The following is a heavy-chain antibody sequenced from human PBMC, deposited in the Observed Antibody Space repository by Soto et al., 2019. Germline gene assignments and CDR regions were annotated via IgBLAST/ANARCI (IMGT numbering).Heavy chain of an antibody. V-gene: IGHV4-39*01. D-gene: IGHD6-6*01. J-gene: IGHJ4*02. CDR2: IYYSGST. Sequence: QLQLQESGPGLVKPSETLSLTCTVSGGSISSSSYYWGWIRQPPGKGLEWIGSIYYSGSTYYNPSLKSRVTISVDTSKNQFSLKLSSVTAADTAVYYCARHDYSSSSFDYWGQGTLVTVSS. CDR3: ARHDYSSSSFDY. CDR1: GGSISSSSYY.